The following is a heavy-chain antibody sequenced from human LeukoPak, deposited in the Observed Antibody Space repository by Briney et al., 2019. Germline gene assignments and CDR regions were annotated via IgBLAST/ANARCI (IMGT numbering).Heavy chain of an antibody. D-gene: IGHD5-18*01. CDR2: VYPGDSDV. CDR3: ARHQDGYTYGYDY. V-gene: IGHV5-51*01. Sequence: RGESLKISCKGSGYSFATYWIGWVRQMPGKGLEWMGIVYPGDSDVRYSPSFQGQVTIAVDKSINTADLQWSSLKASDTAKFYCARHQDGYTYGYDYWGQGTLVTVSS. J-gene: IGHJ4*02. CDR1: GYSFATYW.